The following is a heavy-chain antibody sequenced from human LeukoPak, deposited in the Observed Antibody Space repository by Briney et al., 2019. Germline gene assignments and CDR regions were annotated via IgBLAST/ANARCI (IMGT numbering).Heavy chain of an antibody. CDR1: GFSFSVFW. V-gene: IGHV3-74*01. CDR2: IKTDGSIT. CDR3: AKDYGGHCTNGVCSKIDY. D-gene: IGHD2-8*01. J-gene: IGHJ4*02. Sequence: GGSLRLSCAASGFSFSVFWMHWVRQAPGKGPVWVSRIKTDGSITNYADSVKGRFTISRDNAKNTLYLQMNSLRAEDTAVYYCAKDYGGHCTNGVCSKIDYWGQGTLVTVSS.